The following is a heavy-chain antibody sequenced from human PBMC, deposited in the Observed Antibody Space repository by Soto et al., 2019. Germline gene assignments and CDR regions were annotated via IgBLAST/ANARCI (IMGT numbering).Heavy chain of an antibody. Sequence: QVQLVQSGAEVKKPGSSVKVACQASGGTFGTYAISWVRQAPGQGLEWMGGIIPLFGTVHYAQNFQGRVTITADQSTRTAYVALSSLSSEDTAVYYCATTSARSMAVAGSGYYTGMDVWGQGTTVTVSS. CDR3: ATTSARSMAVAGSGYYTGMDV. J-gene: IGHJ6*02. CDR2: IIPLFGTV. D-gene: IGHD6-19*01. CDR1: GGTFGTYA. V-gene: IGHV1-69*01.